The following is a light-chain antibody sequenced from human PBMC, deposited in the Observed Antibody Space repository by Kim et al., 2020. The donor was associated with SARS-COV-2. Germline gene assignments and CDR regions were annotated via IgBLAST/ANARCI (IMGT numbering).Light chain of an antibody. CDR2: DVN. CDR1: SSDVGGYNF. J-gene: IGLJ1*01. CDR3: SSYAGSSSYYV. V-gene: IGLV2-8*01. Sequence: QSALTQPPSASGSPGQSITISCTGTSSDVGGYNFVSWYQQQPGKAPKLIIYDVNKRPSGVPNRFSGSNSGNTASLTISGLQAEDEADYYCSSYAGSSSYYVFGAGTKVTVL.